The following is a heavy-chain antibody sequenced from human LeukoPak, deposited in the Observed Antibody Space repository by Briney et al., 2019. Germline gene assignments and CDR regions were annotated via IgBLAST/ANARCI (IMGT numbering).Heavy chain of an antibody. J-gene: IGHJ1*01. CDR2: IYHSGST. CDR1: GGSISSGGYS. V-gene: IGHV4-30-2*01. D-gene: IGHD1-26*01. Sequence: SQTLSLTCAVSGGSISSGGYSWSWIRQPPGKGLEWIGYIYHSGSTYYNPSLKSRVTISVDRSKNQFSLKLSSVTAADTAVYCCASSSGSYSAEYFQHWGQGTLVTVSS. CDR3: ASSSGSYSAEYFQH.